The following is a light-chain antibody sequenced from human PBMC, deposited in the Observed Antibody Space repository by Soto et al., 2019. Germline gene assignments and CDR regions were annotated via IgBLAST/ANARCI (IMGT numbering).Light chain of an antibody. CDR3: QKYNSAPRT. CDR1: QGISNY. CDR2: AAS. J-gene: IGKJ1*01. V-gene: IGKV1-27*01. Sequence: DIQMTQSPSSLSASVGDRVTITCRASQGISNYLAWYQQRPGKVPKLLIYAASILQSGVPSRFSGSGSGTHFTLTISALQPEDVATYYCQKYNSAPRTFGQGTKVEIK.